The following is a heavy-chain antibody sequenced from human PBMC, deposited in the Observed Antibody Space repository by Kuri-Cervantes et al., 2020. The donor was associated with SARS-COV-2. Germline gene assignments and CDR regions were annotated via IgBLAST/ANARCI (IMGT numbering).Heavy chain of an antibody. CDR1: GYTFTGYY. Sequence: ASVKVSCKASGYTFTGYYMHWVRQAPGQGLEWMGWINPNSGGTNYAQKFQGRVTMTRDTSISTAYMELSSLRSEDTAVYYCARGVFGWTGWEYDFWSGYPHSDAFDIWGQGTMVTVSS. V-gene: IGHV1-2*02. CDR3: ARGVFGWTGWEYDFWSGYPHSDAFDI. CDR2: INPNSGGT. J-gene: IGHJ3*02. D-gene: IGHD3-3*01.